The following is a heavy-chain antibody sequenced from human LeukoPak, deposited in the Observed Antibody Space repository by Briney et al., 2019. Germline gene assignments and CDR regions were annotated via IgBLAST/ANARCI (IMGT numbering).Heavy chain of an antibody. CDR2: FYYNGAA. CDR1: GGSIITSDYL. J-gene: IGHJ5*02. Sequence: SETLSLTCTVSGGSIITSDYLWAWVRQAPGKGLEWLGCFYYNGAAYYNGVTSYRPSLTSRVTISVDTSKNHFSLDLTSVTAADTAVYYCVRRNYLSSRIDPWGQATLVTVSS. V-gene: IGHV4/OR15-8*01. D-gene: IGHD3-16*01. CDR3: VRRNYLSSRIDP.